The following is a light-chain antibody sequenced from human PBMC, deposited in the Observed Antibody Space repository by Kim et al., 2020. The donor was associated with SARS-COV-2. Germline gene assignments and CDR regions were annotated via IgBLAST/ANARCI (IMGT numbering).Light chain of an antibody. CDR2: EDS. V-gene: IGLV3-27*01. CDR3: YSAADNNQGV. Sequence: VSPGQTARITCSGDVLAKKYARWFQQKPGQAPVLVIYEDSERPSGIPERFSGSSSGTTVTLTISGAQVEDEADYYCYSAADNNQGVFGGGTQLTVL. J-gene: IGLJ2*01. CDR1: VLAKKY.